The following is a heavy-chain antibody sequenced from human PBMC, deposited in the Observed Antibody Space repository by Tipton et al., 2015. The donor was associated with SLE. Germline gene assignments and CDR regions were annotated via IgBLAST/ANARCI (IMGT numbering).Heavy chain of an antibody. Sequence: LRLSCTVSGDSISSSSYYWGWIRQPPGKTLEWIGSVHYRGTSYHNPSLTSRVSVSVDTSKNQFSLKLSSVTAADTAVYYCARQVSDSGWYEEYYFDSWGQGTPVTVSS. CDR1: GDSISSSSYY. CDR2: VHYRGTS. V-gene: IGHV4-39*07. J-gene: IGHJ4*02. D-gene: IGHD6-19*01. CDR3: ARQVSDSGWYEEYYFDS.